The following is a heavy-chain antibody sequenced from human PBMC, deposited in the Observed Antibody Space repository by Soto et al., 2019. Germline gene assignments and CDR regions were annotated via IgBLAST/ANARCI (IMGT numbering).Heavy chain of an antibody. Sequence: SETLSLTCTVSGDSIRSYYWSWLRQTAGKGMEWIGRIHTTENTNYNPSLKSRVTMSIDTSKNQFSLKLSSLTTADTAVYYCARALSSAAGLYFDFWGQGTRVTVSS. CDR2: IHTTENT. V-gene: IGHV4-4*07. CDR3: ARALSSAAGLYFDF. J-gene: IGHJ4*02. D-gene: IGHD6-13*01. CDR1: GDSIRSYY.